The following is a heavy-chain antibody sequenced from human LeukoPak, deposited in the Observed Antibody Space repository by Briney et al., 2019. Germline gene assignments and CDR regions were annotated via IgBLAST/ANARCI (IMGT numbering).Heavy chain of an antibody. CDR3: AKDRGGYGDFNDAFDI. CDR1: GFIFDDYA. D-gene: IGHD4-17*01. J-gene: IGHJ3*02. CDR2: IIWNSGSI. V-gene: IGHV3-9*01. Sequence: GGSLRLSCAASGFIFDDYAMHWVRQAPGKGLECVSGIIWNSGSIGYADSVKGRFTISRDNAKNSLYLQMNSLRAEDTALYYCAKDRGGYGDFNDAFDIWGQGTMVSVSS.